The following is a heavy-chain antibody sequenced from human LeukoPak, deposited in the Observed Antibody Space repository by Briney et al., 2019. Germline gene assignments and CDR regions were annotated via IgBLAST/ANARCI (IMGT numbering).Heavy chain of an antibody. V-gene: IGHV3-23*01. J-gene: IGHJ6*02. D-gene: IGHD4-17*01. CDR2: ISGSGGST. CDR3: AKGERGTTVTGNIYYGMDV. CDR1: GFTFSSYA. Sequence: PGGSLRLSCAASGFTFSSYAMSWVRQAPGKGLEWVSAISGSGGSTYYADSVKGRFTISRDNSKNTLYLQMNSLRAEDTAVYYCAKGERGTTVTGNIYYGMDVWGQGTTVTVSS.